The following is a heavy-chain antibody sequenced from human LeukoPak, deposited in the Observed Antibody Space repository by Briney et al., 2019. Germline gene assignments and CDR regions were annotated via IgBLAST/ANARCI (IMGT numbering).Heavy chain of an antibody. CDR2: ISSSGNTI. CDR1: GFTFSSYE. D-gene: IGHD3-22*01. Sequence: GGSLRLSCAASGFTFSSYEMNWVRQAPGKGLEWVSYISSSGNTIYYADSVKGRFTTSRDNAKNSLYLQMNSLRAEDTAVYYCARKNYDNSGYFHHWGQGTLVTVSP. J-gene: IGHJ1*01. V-gene: IGHV3-48*03. CDR3: ARKNYDNSGYFHH.